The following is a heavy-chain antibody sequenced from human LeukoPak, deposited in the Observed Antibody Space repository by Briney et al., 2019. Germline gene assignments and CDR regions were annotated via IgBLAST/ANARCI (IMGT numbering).Heavy chain of an antibody. CDR1: GFTFSSYA. J-gene: IGHJ4*02. V-gene: IGHV3-23*01. D-gene: IGHD2-21*01. Sequence: GGSLRLSCAASGFTFSSYAMSWVRQAPGKGLEWVSAISGSGGSTYYADSVKGRFTISRDNSKNALYLQMNSLRAEDTAVYYCAKDPHAYCGGDCYFSWGQGTLVTVSS. CDR2: ISGSGGST. CDR3: AKDPHAYCGGDCYFS.